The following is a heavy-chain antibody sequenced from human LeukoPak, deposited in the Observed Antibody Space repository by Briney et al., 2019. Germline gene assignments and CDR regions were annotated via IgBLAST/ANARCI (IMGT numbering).Heavy chain of an antibody. CDR3: AKDGGLWVSAHWGDS. CDR1: GFTVSSNY. D-gene: IGHD7-27*01. Sequence: GGSLRLSCAASGFTVSSNYMSWVRQAPGKGLEWVSVIYSCGSTYYADSVKGRFTVSRDNSKNTLFLQMNSLRAEDTAVYYCAKDGGLWVSAHWGDSWGRGTLVTVPS. J-gene: IGHJ4*02. V-gene: IGHV3-53*01. CDR2: IYSCGST.